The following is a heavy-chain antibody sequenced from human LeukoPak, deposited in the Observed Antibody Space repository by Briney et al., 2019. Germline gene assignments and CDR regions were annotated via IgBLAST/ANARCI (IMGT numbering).Heavy chain of an antibody. V-gene: IGHV4-34*01. CDR1: GGSFSGYY. Sequence: PSETLSLTCAVYGGSFSGYYWSWIRQPPGKGLEWIGEINHSGSTNYNPSLKSRATMSVDTSKNQFSLKLSSVTAADTAVYYCARGKTVTTDEYYFDYWGQGTLVTVSS. CDR3: ARGKTVTTDEYYFDY. J-gene: IGHJ4*02. D-gene: IGHD4-17*01. CDR2: INHSGST.